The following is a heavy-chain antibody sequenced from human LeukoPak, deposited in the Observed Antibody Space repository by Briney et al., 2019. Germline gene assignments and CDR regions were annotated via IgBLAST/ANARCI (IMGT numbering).Heavy chain of an antibody. CDR1: GFTVSSNY. V-gene: IGHV3-53*01. J-gene: IGHJ4*02. D-gene: IGHD3-9*01. Sequence: PGGSLRLSCAASGFTVSSNYMSWVRQAPGKGLEWVSVIYSGGNTYYADSVKGRFTISRDNSKNTLYLQMNSLRAEDTAVYYCARMAGRYDILTGYWYYFDYWGQGTLVTVSS. CDR3: ARMAGRYDILTGYWYYFDY. CDR2: IYSGGNT.